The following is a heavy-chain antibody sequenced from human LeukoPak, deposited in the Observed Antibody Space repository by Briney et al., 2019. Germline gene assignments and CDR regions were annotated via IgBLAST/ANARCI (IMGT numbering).Heavy chain of an antibody. CDR1: GFTFSSYE. V-gene: IGHV3-30*18. CDR3: AKDHGGIAI. Sequence: GGSLRLSCVASGFTFSSYEMNWVPQGPGKGLEWVAVISYDGSNKYYADSVKGRFTISRDNSKNTLYLQMNSLRAEDTAVYYCAKDHGGIAIWGQGTMVTVSS. CDR2: ISYDGSNK. J-gene: IGHJ3*02. D-gene: IGHD6-13*01.